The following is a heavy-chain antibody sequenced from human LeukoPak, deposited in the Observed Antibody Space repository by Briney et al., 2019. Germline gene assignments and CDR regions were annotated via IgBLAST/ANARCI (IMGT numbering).Heavy chain of an antibody. CDR1: GFTFSDYY. CDR2: ISSSGSTI. D-gene: IGHD2-15*01. V-gene: IGHV3-11*01. CDR3: ARDLPHCSGGSCHPGAFDY. J-gene: IGHJ4*02. Sequence: GGSLRLSCAASGFTFSDYYMSSIRQAPGKGLEWVSYISSSGSTIYYADSVKGRFTISRDNAKNSLYLQMNSLRAEDTAVYYCARDLPHCSGGSCHPGAFDYWGQGTLVTVSS.